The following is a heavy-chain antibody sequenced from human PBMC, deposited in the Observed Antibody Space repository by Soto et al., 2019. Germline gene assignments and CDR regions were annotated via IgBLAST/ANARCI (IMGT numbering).Heavy chain of an antibody. CDR3: GRVRRCDFYREVLDV. CDR1: GYTITTNV. D-gene: IGHD1-1*01. J-gene: IGHJ6*02. Sequence: GSSVKACCKARGYTITTNVIHWVRPAPGQGLEWLGWMDPNSGVAGYAQKFQGRVIMTRDTSTSTAHMALSGLTSEDTAVYYCGRVRRCDFYREVLDVWGQGTTVTGSS. CDR2: MDPNSGVA. V-gene: IGHV1-8*02.